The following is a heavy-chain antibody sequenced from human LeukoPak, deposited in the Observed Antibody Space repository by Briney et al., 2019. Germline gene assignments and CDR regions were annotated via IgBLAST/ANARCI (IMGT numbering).Heavy chain of an antibody. D-gene: IGHD3-9*01. CDR2: ISAGGDNT. CDR3: ARLGSAHAFDI. Sequence: GGSLRLSCAASGFTLNNFPMSWVRQAPGEGLEWVSTISAGGDNTHYADSVKGRFIISGDTSKNTLYLQMSSLRAEDTAVYYCARLGSAHAFDIWGQGTVVTVSS. V-gene: IGHV3-23*01. CDR1: GFTLNNFP. J-gene: IGHJ3*02.